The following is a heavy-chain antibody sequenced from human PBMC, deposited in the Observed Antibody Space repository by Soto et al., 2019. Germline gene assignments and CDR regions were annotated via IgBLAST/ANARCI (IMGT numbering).Heavy chain of an antibody. CDR3: ARGDSTDCSNGVCSFFYNHDMDV. D-gene: IGHD2-8*01. Sequence: ASVKVSCKASGYSFTDYHIHWVRQAPGQGLEWLGRINPKSGGTSTAQKFQGWVTMTTDTSISSASMELTRLTSDDTAIYYCARGDSTDCSNGVCSFFYNHDMDVWGQGTTVTVSS. V-gene: IGHV1-2*04. CDR1: GYSFTDYH. CDR2: INPKSGGT. J-gene: IGHJ6*02.